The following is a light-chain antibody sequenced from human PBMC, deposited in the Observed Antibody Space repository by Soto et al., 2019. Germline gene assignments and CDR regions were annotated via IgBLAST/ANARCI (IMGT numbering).Light chain of an antibody. V-gene: IGKV3-15*01. CDR2: GAS. CDR3: QQYNNWPW. CDR1: QSVSSN. Sequence: EIVMTQSPATLSVSPGERATLSCRASQSVSSNLAWYQQKPGQAPRLLIYGASTRATGIPARFSGSGSGTEFTLTISSLQSEEFAVYYCQQYNNWPWFGQGTKVDVK. J-gene: IGKJ1*01.